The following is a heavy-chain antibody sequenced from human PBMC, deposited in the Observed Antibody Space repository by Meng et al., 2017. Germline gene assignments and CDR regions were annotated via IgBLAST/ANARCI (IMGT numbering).Heavy chain of an antibody. CDR2: INPNSGGT. J-gene: IGHJ4*02. CDR3: ARGLPAVAVDY. Sequence: VQLVQSGGEVKKTRASVKAPSKASGYTFTGYYMHWVRQAPGQGLEWMGRINPNSGGTNYAQKFQGRVTMTRDTSISTAYMELSRLRSDDTAVYYCARGLPAVAVDYWGQGTLVTVSS. V-gene: IGHV1-2*06. D-gene: IGHD6-19*01. CDR1: GYTFTGYY.